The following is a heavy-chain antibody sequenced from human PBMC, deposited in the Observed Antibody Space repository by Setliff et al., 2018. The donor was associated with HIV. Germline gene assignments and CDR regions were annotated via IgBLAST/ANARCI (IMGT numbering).Heavy chain of an antibody. CDR3: ASSITVAGGRSFYYYAMDV. V-gene: IGHV5-51*01. D-gene: IGHD1-20*01. CDR2: INPGDSDI. J-gene: IGHJ6*02. CDR1: GYSFTSYW. Sequence: GESLKISCKASGYSFTSYWIGWVRQMPGKGLEWVGIINPGDSDIRYSPSFRGQVTISVDKSINTAYLQWSSLKASDTAMYYCASSITVAGGRSFYYYAMDVWGQGTTVTVSS.